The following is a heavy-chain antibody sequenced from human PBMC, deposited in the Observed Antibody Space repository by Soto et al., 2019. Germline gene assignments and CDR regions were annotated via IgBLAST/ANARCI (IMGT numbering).Heavy chain of an antibody. CDR1: GFTFSSYA. V-gene: IGHV3-23*01. CDR2: ISGSGGST. Sequence: GGSLRLSCAASGFTFSSYAMSWVRQAPGKGLEWVSAISGSGGSTYYADSVKGRFTISRDNSKNTLYLQMNSLRAEDTAVYYCAKDPLYLYYYYYMDVWGKGTTVTVSS. CDR3: AKDPLYLYYYYYMDV. D-gene: IGHD2-8*01. J-gene: IGHJ6*03.